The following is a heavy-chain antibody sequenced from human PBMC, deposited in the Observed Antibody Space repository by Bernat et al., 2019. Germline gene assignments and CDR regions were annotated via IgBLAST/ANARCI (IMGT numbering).Heavy chain of an antibody. CDR3: ARHPAVAGNLFDY. CDR1: GGSISRSSYY. J-gene: IGHJ4*02. D-gene: IGHD6-19*01. CDR2: IYYSGST. Sequence: QLQLQESGPGLVKPSETLSLTCTVSGGSISRSSYYWGWIRQPPGKGLEWIGSIYYSGSTYYNPSLKSRVTISVDTSKNQFSLKLSSVTAADTAVYYCARHPAVAGNLFDYWGQGTLVTVSS. V-gene: IGHV4-39*01.